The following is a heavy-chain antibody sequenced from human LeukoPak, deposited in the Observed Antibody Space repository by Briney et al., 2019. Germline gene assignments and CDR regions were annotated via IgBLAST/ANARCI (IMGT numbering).Heavy chain of an antibody. CDR2: IWYDGSNK. J-gene: IGHJ3*02. D-gene: IGHD2-2*02. V-gene: IGHV3-33*01. CDR3: ARDEYRHAFDI. CDR1: GFTFSSYG. Sequence: PGGSLRLSCAASGFTFSSYGMHWVRQAPGKGLEWVAVIWYDGSNKYYADSVKGRFTISRDNSKNTLYLQMNSLRAEDTAVYYCARDEYRHAFDIWGQGTVVTVSS.